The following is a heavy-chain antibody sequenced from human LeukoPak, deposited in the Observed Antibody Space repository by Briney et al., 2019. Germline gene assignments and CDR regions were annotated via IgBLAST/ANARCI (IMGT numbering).Heavy chain of an antibody. CDR3: ARDAGNSGYGCDL. Sequence: GGSLRLSCAASGFIFSQYSMNWVRQAPGKGLEWVSHIKSSSEEFYADPVKGRFTISRDNVRNLVFLQMNNLRGEDTGIYYCARDAGNSGYGCDLWGQGTLVTVSS. J-gene: IGHJ5*02. D-gene: IGHD5-12*01. CDR1: GFIFSQYS. CDR2: IKSSSEE. V-gene: IGHV3-48*01.